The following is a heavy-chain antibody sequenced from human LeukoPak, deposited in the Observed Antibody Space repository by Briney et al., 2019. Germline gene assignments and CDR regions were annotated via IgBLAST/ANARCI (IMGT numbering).Heavy chain of an antibody. Sequence: AGGSLRLSCAASGFTFSSYGMHWVRQAPGKGLEWVAFIRYDGSNKYYADSVKGRFTISRDNSKNTLYLQMNRLRAEDTAVYYCAKSYHYYDSSGPTAPYFDYWGQGTLVTVSS. CDR2: IRYDGSNK. V-gene: IGHV3-30*02. CDR1: GFTFSSYG. J-gene: IGHJ4*02. CDR3: AKSYHYYDSSGPTAPYFDY. D-gene: IGHD3-22*01.